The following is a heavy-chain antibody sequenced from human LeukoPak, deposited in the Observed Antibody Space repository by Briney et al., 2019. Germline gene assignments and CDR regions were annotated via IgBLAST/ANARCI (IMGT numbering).Heavy chain of an antibody. D-gene: IGHD3-22*01. Sequence: PSETLSLTCTVSGGAISSYYWSWIRQPPGKGLEWIGEINHSGSTNYNPSLKSRVTISVDTSKNQFSLKLSSVTAADTAVYYCARGPGDYYDSSGYTYYFDYWGQGTLVTVSS. CDR2: INHSGST. CDR1: GGAISSYY. J-gene: IGHJ4*02. CDR3: ARGPGDYYDSSGYTYYFDY. V-gene: IGHV4-34*01.